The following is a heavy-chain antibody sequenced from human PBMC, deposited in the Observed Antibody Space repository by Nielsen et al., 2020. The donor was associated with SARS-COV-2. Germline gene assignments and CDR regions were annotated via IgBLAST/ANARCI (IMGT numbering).Heavy chain of an antibody. D-gene: IGHD6-19*01. CDR1: GFTFSSYA. Sequence: GGSLRLSCAASGFTFSSYAMSWVRQAPGKGLEWVSVIYSGGSSTYYADSVKGRLTISRDNSKNTLYLQMNSLRAEDTAVYYCAKGGAVAGTGGDYWGQGTLVTVSS. J-gene: IGHJ4*02. CDR3: AKGGAVAGTGGDY. V-gene: IGHV3-23*03. CDR2: IYSGGSST.